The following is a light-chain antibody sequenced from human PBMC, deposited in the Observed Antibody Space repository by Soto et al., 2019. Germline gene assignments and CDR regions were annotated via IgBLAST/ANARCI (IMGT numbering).Light chain of an antibody. CDR1: QGISTY. V-gene: IGKV1-39*01. CDR2: AAY. CDR3: KQSYSTTWT. Sequence: DIQMTQSPSSLSASVGGRVTITCRASQGISTYLNWYQQKPGKAPKLLIYAAYSLQSGVQSRFSGSGSETDFTLTIRSLQPEDFATYSCKQSYSTTWTFGQGTKVDIK. J-gene: IGKJ1*01.